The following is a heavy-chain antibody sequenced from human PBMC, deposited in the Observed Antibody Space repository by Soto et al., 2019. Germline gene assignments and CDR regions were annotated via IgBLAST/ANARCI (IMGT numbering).Heavy chain of an antibody. CDR2: IYYSGST. CDR3: SRHVNEYYDFWSGYYAPEDYYYYYYMDV. D-gene: IGHD3-3*01. J-gene: IGHJ6*03. V-gene: IGHV4-39*01. Sequence: SETLSLTCTVSGGSISSSSYYWGWIRQPPGKGLEWIGSIYYSGSTYYNPSLKSRVTISVDTSKNQFSLKLSSVTAADTAVYYCSRHVNEYYDFWSGYYAPEDYYYYYYMDVWGKGTTVTVSS. CDR1: GGSISSSSYY.